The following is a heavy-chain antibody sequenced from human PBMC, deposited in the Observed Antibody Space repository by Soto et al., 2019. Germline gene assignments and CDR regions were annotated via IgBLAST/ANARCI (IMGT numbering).Heavy chain of an antibody. Sequence: QVQLQESGPGLVKPSQTLSLTCTVSGGSITSGDYYWSWIRQPPGKGLEWVGYNYYGGSTYYNPSLESRITISLDTAKNQFSLELTSVTAADTAVYYCASGSTVINTLDFWGHGTLVTVSS. V-gene: IGHV4-30-4*01. D-gene: IGHD4-17*01. J-gene: IGHJ4*01. CDR1: GGSITSGDYY. CDR3: ASGSTVINTLDF. CDR2: NYYGGST.